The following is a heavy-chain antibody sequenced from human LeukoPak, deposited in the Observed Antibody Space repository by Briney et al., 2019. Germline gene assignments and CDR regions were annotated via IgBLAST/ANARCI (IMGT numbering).Heavy chain of an antibody. D-gene: IGHD6-19*01. CDR2: ISSSGSTI. CDR3: AKRATMGDKAVAGHPYYFDY. CDR1: GFTFSSYA. Sequence: PGGSLRLSCAASGFTFSSYAMNWVRQAPGKGLEWVSYISSSGSTIYYADSVKGRFTISRDNAKNSLYLQMNSLRAEDTAVYYCAKRATMGDKAVAGHPYYFDYWGQGTLVTVSS. V-gene: IGHV3-48*04. J-gene: IGHJ4*02.